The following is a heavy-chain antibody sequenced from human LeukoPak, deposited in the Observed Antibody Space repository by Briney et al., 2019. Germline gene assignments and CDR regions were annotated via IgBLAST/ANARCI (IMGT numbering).Heavy chain of an antibody. Sequence: GGSLRLSCAASGFTFSSYSFNWVRQAPGKGLEWVSSISSASTYIYYADSVKGRFTISRDNAKNSLYLQMNSLRAEDTAIYYCARWALYNSVAKTNPGFDYWGQGTPVTVSS. CDR2: ISSASTYI. D-gene: IGHD6-19*01. V-gene: IGHV3-21*01. CDR1: GFTFSSYS. CDR3: ARWALYNSVAKTNPGFDY. J-gene: IGHJ4*02.